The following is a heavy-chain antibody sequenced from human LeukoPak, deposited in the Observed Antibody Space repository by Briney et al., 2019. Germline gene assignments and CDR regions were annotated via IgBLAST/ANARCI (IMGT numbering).Heavy chain of an antibody. CDR3: ARARWYSSGWDFFDY. J-gene: IGHJ4*02. CDR2: IWYDGSNK. Sequence: PGGSLRLSCAASGFTSSSYGMHWVRQAPGKGLEWVAVIWYDGSNKYYADSVKGRFTISRDNSKNTLYLQMNSLRAEDTAVYYCARARWYSSGWDFFDYWGQGTLVTVSS. D-gene: IGHD6-19*01. V-gene: IGHV3-33*01. CDR1: GFTSSSYG.